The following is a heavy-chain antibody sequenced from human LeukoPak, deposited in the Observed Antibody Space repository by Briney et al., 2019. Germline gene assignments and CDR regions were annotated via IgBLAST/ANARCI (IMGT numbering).Heavy chain of an antibody. CDR1: GFTFSNAW. Sequence: GSLRLSCAASGFTFSNAWMNWVRQAPGKGLEWVGRIKNKAGGGTTDYAAPVKGRFTISRDDSKNTLYLQMNSLKMEDTAVYYCTTDGYTSSWSWGQGTLVTVSS. D-gene: IGHD6-13*01. J-gene: IGHJ5*02. CDR2: IKNKAGGGTT. V-gene: IGHV3-15*01. CDR3: TTDGYTSSWS.